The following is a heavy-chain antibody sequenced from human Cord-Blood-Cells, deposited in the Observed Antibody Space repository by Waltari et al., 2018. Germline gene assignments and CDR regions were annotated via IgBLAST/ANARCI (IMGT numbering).Heavy chain of an antibody. CDR3: ARGSDFWSGYDAFDI. V-gene: IGHV4-34*01. CDR1: GGSFSGYY. CDR2: INHSGST. D-gene: IGHD3-3*01. J-gene: IGHJ3*02. Sequence: QVQLQQWGAGLLKPSETLSLTCAVYGGSFSGYYWSWIRQPPGKGLEWIGEINHSGSTNYNPSLKSRVTISVDTSKNQFSLKLRSVTAADTALYYCARGSDFWSGYDAFDIWGQGTMVTVSS.